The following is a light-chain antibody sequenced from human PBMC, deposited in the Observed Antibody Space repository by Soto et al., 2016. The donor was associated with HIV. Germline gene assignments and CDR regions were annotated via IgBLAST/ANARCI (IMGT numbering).Light chain of an antibody. CDR3: QQYDSYSYT. V-gene: IGKV1-5*03. CDR2: KAS. Sequence: DIQMTQSPSSLSASVGDRVSITCRASQSISTYLHWYQQKPGKAPKLLIYKASSLKSGVPSRFSGSGSGTEFTLTISSLQPDDFATYYCQQYDSYSYTLGQGTKLEIK. J-gene: IGKJ2*01. CDR1: QSISTY.